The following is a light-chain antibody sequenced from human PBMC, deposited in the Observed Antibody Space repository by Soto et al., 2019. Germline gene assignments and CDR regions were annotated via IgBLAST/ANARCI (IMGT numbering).Light chain of an antibody. V-gene: IGKV3-15*01. CDR1: QSVSNN. J-gene: IGKJ2*01. Sequence: IVMTQSPATLSVSPGERATLSCRASQSVSNNLAWFQQKPAQAPRLLIYGSTTRATGVQARFSGSGSGTEFNLTITSLQSEDSAVYHCQQYNNWPIYTFGQGTKLEIK. CDR3: QQYNNWPIYT. CDR2: GST.